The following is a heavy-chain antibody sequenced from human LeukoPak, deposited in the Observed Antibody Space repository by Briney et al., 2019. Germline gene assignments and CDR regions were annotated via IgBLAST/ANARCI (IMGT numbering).Heavy chain of an antibody. V-gene: IGHV4-30-2*01. CDR3: AREIVRFTEPGYCSSTSCYTTAYFDY. CDR1: GGSISSGGYY. Sequence: SQTLSLTCTVSGGSISSGGYYWSWIRQPPGKGLEWIGYIHHSGSTYYNPSLKSRVTISVDRSKNQFSLKLSSVTAADTAVYYCAREIVRFTEPGYCSSTSCYTTAYFDYWGQGTLVTVSS. D-gene: IGHD2-2*02. J-gene: IGHJ4*02. CDR2: IHHSGST.